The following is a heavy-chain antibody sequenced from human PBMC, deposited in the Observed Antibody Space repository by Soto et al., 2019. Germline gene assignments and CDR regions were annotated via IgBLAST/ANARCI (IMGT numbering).Heavy chain of an antibody. CDR1: GFTFSTYW. CDR2: INQDGGEE. Sequence: LRLSCAASGFTFSTYWMSWVRQTPGKGLEWVANINQDGGEEYYVDSVKGRFTISRDNAKNSLYLQMNSLRAEDTAVYYCARGRGDYAIHWGQGTLVT. CDR3: ARGRGDYAIH. D-gene: IGHD2-8*01. V-gene: IGHV3-7*04. J-gene: IGHJ1*01.